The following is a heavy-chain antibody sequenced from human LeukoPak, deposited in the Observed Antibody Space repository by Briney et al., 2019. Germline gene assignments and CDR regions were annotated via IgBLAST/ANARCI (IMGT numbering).Heavy chain of an antibody. Sequence: SDTLSLTCTVSGGSIIDSSYYWGWIRQPPGNELEGIGNIYHFGTTLRNPSLKSRVTMSVDTSKNQFSLKLSSVTAADTAVYYCARDSHAWYGQYYFDFWGQGALVTVSS. CDR1: GGSIIDSSYY. V-gene: IGHV4-39*07. D-gene: IGHD6-13*01. CDR3: ARDSHAWYGQYYFDF. J-gene: IGHJ4*02. CDR2: IYHFGTT.